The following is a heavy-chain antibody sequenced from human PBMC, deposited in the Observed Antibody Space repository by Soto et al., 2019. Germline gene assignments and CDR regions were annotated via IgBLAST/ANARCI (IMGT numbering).Heavy chain of an antibody. Sequence: QVQLVQSGAEVKKPGASVKVSCQTSGYNFSAYYFNWVRQAAGQGPEWMGWLNPRNGQTGYVQKFRGRVTMTRDTSIATVYLELSRLTSEDTAIYFCARETYTSMVDYWGQGTLVTVSS. J-gene: IGHJ4*02. CDR2: LNPRNGQT. V-gene: IGHV1-8*01. CDR1: GYNFSAYY. D-gene: IGHD5-18*01. CDR3: ARETYTSMVDY.